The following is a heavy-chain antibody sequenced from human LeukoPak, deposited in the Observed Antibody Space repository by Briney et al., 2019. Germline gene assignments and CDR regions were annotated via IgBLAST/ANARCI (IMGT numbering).Heavy chain of an antibody. CDR2: ISSSGSTI. J-gene: IGHJ6*04. V-gene: IGHV3-48*03. CDR3: AELGITMIGGV. D-gene: IGHD3-10*02. CDR1: GFTFSRYE. Sequence: GGSLRLSCAASGFTFSRYEMNWVRQAPGKGLEWVSYISSSGSTIYYADSVKGRFTISRDNAKNSLYLRMNSLRAEDTAVYYCAELGITMIGGVWGKGTTVTSSS.